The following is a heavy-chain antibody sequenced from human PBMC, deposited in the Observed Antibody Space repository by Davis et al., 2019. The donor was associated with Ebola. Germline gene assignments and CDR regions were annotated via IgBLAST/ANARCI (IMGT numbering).Heavy chain of an antibody. CDR2: INWNGGST. D-gene: IGHD3-22*01. V-gene: IGHV3-20*04. CDR3: ASHSSHYYYYGMDV. J-gene: IGHJ6*02. CDR1: GFTFDDYG. Sequence: GESLKIPCAASGFTFDDYGMSWVRQAPGKGLEWVSGINWNGGSTVYADPVKGRFTNPRDNAKNSLYLQMNSLRAEDTALYYWASHSSHYYYYGMDVWGQGTTVTVSS.